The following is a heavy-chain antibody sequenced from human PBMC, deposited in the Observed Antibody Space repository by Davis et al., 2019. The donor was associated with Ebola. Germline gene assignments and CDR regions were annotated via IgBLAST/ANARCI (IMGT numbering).Heavy chain of an antibody. J-gene: IGHJ3*02. Sequence: ASVKVSCKASGYTFTNYYMHWVLQSPFTFRSVICMSKHKDGRTMYAQKFQGRVTVTRDTSTTTVYMDLSSLRSEDTALEYCTTPGGQDSGYDVFDIWGQGTMVTVSS. CDR1: GYTFTNYY. V-gene: IGHV1-46*03. CDR3: TTPGGQDSGYDVFDI. CDR2: SKHKDGRT. D-gene: IGHD5-12*01.